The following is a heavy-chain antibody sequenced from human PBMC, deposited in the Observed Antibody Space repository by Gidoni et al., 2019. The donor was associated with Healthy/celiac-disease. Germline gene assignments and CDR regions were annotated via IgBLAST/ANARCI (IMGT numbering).Heavy chain of an antibody. D-gene: IGHD3-22*01. V-gene: IGHV3-33*01. CDR2: IRYGGSNK. J-gene: IGHJ4*02. CDR3: ARDRAPRVVVITYFDY. CDR1: GLPFSSYG. Sequence: QVQLVESGGGVVQPGRSLRLSCAASGLPFSSYGMHWVRQAPGKGLEWVAVIRYGGSNKYYADSVKGRFTISRDNSKNTLYLQMNSLRAEDTAVYYCARDRAPRVVVITYFDYWGQGTLVTVSS.